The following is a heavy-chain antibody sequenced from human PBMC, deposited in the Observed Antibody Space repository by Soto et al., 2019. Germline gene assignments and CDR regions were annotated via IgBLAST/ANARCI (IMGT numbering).Heavy chain of an antibody. V-gene: IGHV4-39*01. D-gene: IGHD4-17*01. J-gene: IGHJ4*02. Sequence: SETLSLTCIVSGGSISSSSYYWGWIRQPPGKGLEWIGSIYYSGSTYYNPSLKSRVTISVDTSKNQFSLKLSSVTAADTAVYYCARHGLVRGMTTVTPFDYWGQGTLVTVSS. CDR3: ARHGLVRGMTTVTPFDY. CDR2: IYYSGST. CDR1: GGSISSSSYY.